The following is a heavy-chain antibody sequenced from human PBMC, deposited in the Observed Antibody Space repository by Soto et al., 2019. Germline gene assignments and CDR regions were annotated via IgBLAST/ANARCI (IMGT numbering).Heavy chain of an antibody. Sequence: PGSSRRRSYEASGFTYSSYTTNLVRQAPGKGLQWVSSISSSSTYIYYADSVKGRFTISRDNAKNSLYLQMNSLRAEDTAVYYCARGTNYYDSSVYYGYWGQGT. J-gene: IGHJ4*02. CDR3: ARGTNYYDSSVYYGY. CDR2: ISSSSTYI. V-gene: IGHV3-21*01. D-gene: IGHD3-22*01. CDR1: GFTYSSYT.